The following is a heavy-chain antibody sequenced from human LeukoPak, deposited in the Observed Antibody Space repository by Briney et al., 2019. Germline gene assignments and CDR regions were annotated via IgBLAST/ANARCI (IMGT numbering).Heavy chain of an antibody. CDR1: GGSISSSSYY. CDR3: ARITMVREVRAFDI. Sequence: SETLSLTCTVSGGSISSSSYYWGWIRQPPGKGLEWIGSIYYSGSTYYNPSLKSRVTISVDTSKNQFSLKLSSVTAADTAVYYCARITMVREVRAFDIWGQGTMVTVSS. J-gene: IGHJ3*02. D-gene: IGHD3-10*01. V-gene: IGHV4-39*07. CDR2: IYYSGST.